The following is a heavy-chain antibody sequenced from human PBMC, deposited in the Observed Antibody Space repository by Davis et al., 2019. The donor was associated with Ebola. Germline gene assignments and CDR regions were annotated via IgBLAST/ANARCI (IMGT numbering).Heavy chain of an antibody. V-gene: IGHV4-59*01. CDR3: ARGGYSYGYAFDH. CDR1: GGSISNYY. D-gene: IGHD5-18*01. CDR2: IYHSGST. J-gene: IGHJ4*01. Sequence: GSLRLSCTVSGGSISNYYWSWSRQPPGKGLEWIGCIYHSGSTNYNPSLKSRVTISVDTSKNQLSLKLSSVTAADTAVYYCARGGYSYGYAFDHWGHGTLVTVSS.